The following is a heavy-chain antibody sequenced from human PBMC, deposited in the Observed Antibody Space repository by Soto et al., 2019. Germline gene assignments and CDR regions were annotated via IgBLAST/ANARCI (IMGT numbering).Heavy chain of an antibody. J-gene: IGHJ4*02. CDR1: GFTFSSYW. D-gene: IGHD5-12*01. CDR2: INSDGSST. Sequence: PGGSLRLSCAASGFTFSSYWMHWVRQAPGKGLVWVSRINSDGSSTSYADSVKGRFTISRDDSKDIAYLEMNSLKTEDTAVYYCTRAGRDGYNFEEWWGQGTLVTVSS. CDR3: TRAGRDGYNFEEW. V-gene: IGHV3-74*01.